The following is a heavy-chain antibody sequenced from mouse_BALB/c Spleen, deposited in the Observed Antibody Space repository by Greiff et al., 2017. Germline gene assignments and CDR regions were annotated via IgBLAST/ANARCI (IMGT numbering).Heavy chain of an antibody. V-gene: IGHV1-4*01. CDR1: GYAFSSYW. D-gene: IGHD2-1*01. J-gene: IGHJ3*01. CDR2: INPSTGYT. Sequence: VQLQQSGAELVRPGSSVKISCKASGYAFSSYWMHWVKQRPGQGLEWIGYINPSTGYTEYNQKFKDKATLTADKSSSTAYMQLSSLTSEDSAVYYCARGGGNLFAYWGQGTLVTVSA. CDR3: ARGGGNLFAY.